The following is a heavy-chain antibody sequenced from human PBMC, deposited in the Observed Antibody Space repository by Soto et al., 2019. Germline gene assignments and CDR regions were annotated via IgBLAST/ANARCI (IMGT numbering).Heavy chain of an antibody. D-gene: IGHD3-10*01. CDR3: ARVSESGTYYYFFDY. CDR1: GFTFSDYY. Sequence: GGSLRLSCEASGFTFSDYYMSWIRQAPGKGPEWVSYITSGGNTKYYGDSVKGRFTISRDNAKNALHLQLNSLRAEDTALYYCARVSESGTYYYFFDYWGQGTMVTVYS. J-gene: IGHJ4*02. V-gene: IGHV3-11*01. CDR2: ITSGGNTK.